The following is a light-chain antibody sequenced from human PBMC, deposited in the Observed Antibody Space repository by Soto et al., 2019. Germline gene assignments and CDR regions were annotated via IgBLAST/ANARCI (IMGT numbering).Light chain of an antibody. V-gene: IGLV7-46*01. CDR2: DTS. Sequence: QAVVTQEPSLTVSPGGTVTLTCGSSTGAVTSGHYPYWFQQKPGQAPRTLIYDTSNKHSWTPARFSGSLLGGKAALTPSGAQPEDEAEYYCLLSYSGARGGVFGGGTKLTVL. J-gene: IGLJ2*01. CDR1: TGAVTSGHY. CDR3: LLSYSGARGGV.